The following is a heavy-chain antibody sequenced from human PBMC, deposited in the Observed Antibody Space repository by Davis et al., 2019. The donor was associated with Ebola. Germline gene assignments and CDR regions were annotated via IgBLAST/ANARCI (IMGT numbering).Heavy chain of an antibody. J-gene: IGHJ4*02. V-gene: IGHV4-34*01. CDR2: IHPSGST. CDR3: ATDIAAAGGEFDY. CDR1: GGSFSGHY. Sequence: SETLSLTCAVFGGSFSGHYCSWIRQPPGKGLEWIGEIHPSGSTYYNPSLKSRVTISVDTSKNQFSLKLSSVTAADTAVYYCATDIAAAGGEFDYWGQGTLFTVSS. D-gene: IGHD6-13*01.